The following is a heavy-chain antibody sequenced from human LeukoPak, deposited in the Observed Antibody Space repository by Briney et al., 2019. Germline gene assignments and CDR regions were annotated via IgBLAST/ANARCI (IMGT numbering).Heavy chain of an antibody. J-gene: IGHJ3*02. V-gene: IGHV1-69*13. CDR2: ITPIFGTA. D-gene: IGHD4-23*01. CDR1: GGTFSSYA. CDR3: ARGLTTVVTPTAFDI. Sequence: SVKVSCKASGGTFSSYAISWVRQALGQGLEWLGGITPIFGTANYAQKFQGRVTITADESTSTAYMELSSLRSEDTAVYYCARGLTTVVTPTAFDIWGQGTMVTVSS.